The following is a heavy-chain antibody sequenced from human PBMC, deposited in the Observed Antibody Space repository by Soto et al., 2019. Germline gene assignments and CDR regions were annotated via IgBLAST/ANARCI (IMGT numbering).Heavy chain of an antibody. CDR1: GFTFSSYS. J-gene: IGHJ6*02. V-gene: IGHV3-21*01. CDR3: ARYCSGGSCYGPNYYYYGMDV. Sequence: EVQLVESGGGLVKPGGSLRLSCAASGFTFSSYSMNWVRQAPGKGLEWVSSISSSSSYIYYADSVKGRFTISRDNAKNSLYLQMNSLRAEDTAVYYCARYCSGGSCYGPNYYYYGMDVWGQGTTVTVSS. D-gene: IGHD2-15*01. CDR2: ISSSSSYI.